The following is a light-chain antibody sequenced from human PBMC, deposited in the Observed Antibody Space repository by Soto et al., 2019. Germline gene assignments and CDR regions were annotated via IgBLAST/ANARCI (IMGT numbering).Light chain of an antibody. CDR1: QSVSRSY. Sequence: EIVLTQSPGTLSLSPGERATLSCRASQSVSRSYLAWYQQKPGQAPRLLIYGASTSPTGIPDRFSGSGSGTDVTLNIRRQEPEDVAVYYCQHYGRSPPFTFGQGTKLEIK. V-gene: IGKV3-20*01. CDR2: GAS. CDR3: QHYGRSPPFT. J-gene: IGKJ2*01.